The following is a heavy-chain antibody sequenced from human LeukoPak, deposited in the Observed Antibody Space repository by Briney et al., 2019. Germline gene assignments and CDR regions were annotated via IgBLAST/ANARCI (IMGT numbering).Heavy chain of an antibody. V-gene: IGHV4-4*07. J-gene: IGHJ6*03. CDR2: IYTSGST. D-gene: IGHD2-2*01. CDR1: GGSISSYY. CDR3: AREDCSSTSCFRYYYYYMDV. Sequence: SETLSLTCTVSGGSISSYYWSWIRQPAGKGLEWIGRIYTSGSTNYNPSLKSRVTMSVDTSKNQFSLKLSSVTAADTAVYYCAREDCSSTSCFRYYYYYMDVWGKGTTVTVSS.